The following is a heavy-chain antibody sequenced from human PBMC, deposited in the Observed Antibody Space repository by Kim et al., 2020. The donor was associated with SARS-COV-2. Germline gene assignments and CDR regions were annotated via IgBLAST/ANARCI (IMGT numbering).Heavy chain of an antibody. CDR3: GRHYRTRGAADGSDV. CDR2: IYYSGIT. V-gene: IGHV4-39*01. J-gene: IGHJ6*02. CDR1: GDSISNSPYY. Sequence: SETLSLTCTVSGDSISNSPYYWGWIRQPPGKGLERIGSIYYSGITYYNPSLKGRLIMSVDTSKNQFSLKLSSVTAADTAIYSCGRHYRTRGAADGSDVWGRGTTVTVSS. D-gene: IGHD3-10*01.